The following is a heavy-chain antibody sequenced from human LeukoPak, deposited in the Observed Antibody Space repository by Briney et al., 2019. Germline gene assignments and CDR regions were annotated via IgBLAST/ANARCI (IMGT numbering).Heavy chain of an antibody. CDR1: GFTFDDYG. CDR2: INWNGGST. Sequence: PGGSLRLSCAASGFTFDDYGMSWVRQAPGKGLEWVSGINWNGGSTGYADSVKGRFTISRDNAKNSLYLQMNSLRAEDTALYYCARDGSRDDVWGSYRSSYFDYWGQGTLVTVSS. V-gene: IGHV3-20*04. CDR3: ARDGSRDDVWGSYRSSYFDY. D-gene: IGHD3-16*02. J-gene: IGHJ4*02.